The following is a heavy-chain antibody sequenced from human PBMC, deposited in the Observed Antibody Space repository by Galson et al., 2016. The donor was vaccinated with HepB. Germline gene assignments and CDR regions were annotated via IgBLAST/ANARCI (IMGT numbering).Heavy chain of an antibody. V-gene: IGHV4-31*03. Sequence: TLSLTCTVSGGSINSGGYYWNWIRQHPGKGLEWIGYIYYSGSTYYNPSLTSRFTISLDTSKNQFSLKLSSVTAADTAVYYCARALLIYSRVLHAFDIWGQGTVVTVSS. CDR3: ARALLIYSRVLHAFDI. CDR2: IYYSGST. D-gene: IGHD3-22*01. J-gene: IGHJ3*02. CDR1: GGSINSGGYY.